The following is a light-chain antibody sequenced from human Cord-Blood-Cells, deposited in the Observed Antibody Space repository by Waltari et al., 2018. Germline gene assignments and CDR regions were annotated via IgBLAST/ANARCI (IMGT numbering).Light chain of an antibody. Sequence: DIQMTQSPSSLSASVGYRVTITCQASQDISNYLNWYQQKPGKAPKLLIYDASNLETGVPSRFSGSGSGTDFTFTISSLQPEDIATYYCQQYDNLYTFGQGTKLEIK. CDR1: QDISNY. CDR2: DAS. CDR3: QQYDNLYT. V-gene: IGKV1-33*01. J-gene: IGKJ2*01.